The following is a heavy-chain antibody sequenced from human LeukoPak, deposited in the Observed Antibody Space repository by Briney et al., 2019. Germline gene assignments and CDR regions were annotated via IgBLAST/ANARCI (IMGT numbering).Heavy chain of an antibody. Sequence: ASVKVSCKASGYTFTGYYIHWVRQAPGLGLEWMGRINPNSGGTNYAQKFQGRVTMTRDTSISTAYMELSRLRSDDAAVYYCARNSGGIVVVPTAAPDYWGQGTLVTVSP. CDR1: GYTFTGYY. V-gene: IGHV1-2*06. CDR3: ARNSGGIVVVPTAAPDY. D-gene: IGHD2-2*01. J-gene: IGHJ4*02. CDR2: INPNSGGT.